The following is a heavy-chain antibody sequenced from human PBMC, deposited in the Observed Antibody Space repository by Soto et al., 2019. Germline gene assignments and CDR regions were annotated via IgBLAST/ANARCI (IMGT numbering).Heavy chain of an antibody. D-gene: IGHD1-1*01. J-gene: IGHJ3*01. Sequence: PGGPRSSSFEPLGSTFKPYGLTGFRKPPGKGLEWVSYISSRSTTMYYADSVRGRFTISRDNAKNSLYLQMSSLRAEDTAMYYCASYNWNDVKAFDFWGQGTMVTVSS. CDR1: GSTFKPYG. CDR2: ISSRSTTM. V-gene: IGHV3-48*01. CDR3: ASYNWNDVKAFDF.